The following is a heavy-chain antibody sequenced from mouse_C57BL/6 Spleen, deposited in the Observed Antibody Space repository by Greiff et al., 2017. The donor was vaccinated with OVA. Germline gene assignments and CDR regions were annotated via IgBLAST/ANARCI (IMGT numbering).Heavy chain of an antibody. V-gene: IGHV1-4*01. J-gene: IGHJ4*01. D-gene: IGHD1-1*01. CDR3: ARGVTTVPATGNAMDY. Sequence: QVQLQQSGAELARPGASVKMSCKASGYTFTSYTMHWVKQRPGQGLEWIGYINPSSGYTKYNQKFKDKATLTADKSSSTAYMQLSSLTSEDSAVYYCARGVTTVPATGNAMDYWGQGTSVTVSS. CDR1: GYTFTSYT. CDR2: INPSSGYT.